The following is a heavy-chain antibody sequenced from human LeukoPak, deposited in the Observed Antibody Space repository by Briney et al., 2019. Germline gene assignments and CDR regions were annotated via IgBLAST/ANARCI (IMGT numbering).Heavy chain of an antibody. Sequence: PSETLSLTCAVTGGSISSGGYSWSWIRQPPGKGLEWIGYIYHSGSTYYNPSLKSRVTISVDRSKNQFSLKLSSVTAADTAVYYCASQLDSSGYYGYWGQGTLVTVSS. J-gene: IGHJ4*02. CDR1: GGSISSGGYS. CDR3: ASQLDSSGYYGY. V-gene: IGHV4-30-2*01. D-gene: IGHD3-22*01. CDR2: IYHSGST.